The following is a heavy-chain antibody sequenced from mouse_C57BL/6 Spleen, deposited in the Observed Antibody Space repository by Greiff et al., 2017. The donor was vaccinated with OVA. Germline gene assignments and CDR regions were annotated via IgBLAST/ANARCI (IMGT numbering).Heavy chain of an antibody. CDR2: ISSGSSTI. D-gene: IGHD2-14*01. CDR1: GFTFSDYG. CDR3: ARGEYDSYFDY. Sequence: EVKLMESGGGLVKPGGSLKLSCAASGFTFSDYGMHWVRRAPEKGLEWVAYISSGSSTIYYADTVKGRFTISRDNAKNTLFLQMSSLRSEDTAMYYCARGEYDSYFDYWGQGTTLTVSS. V-gene: IGHV5-17*01. J-gene: IGHJ2*01.